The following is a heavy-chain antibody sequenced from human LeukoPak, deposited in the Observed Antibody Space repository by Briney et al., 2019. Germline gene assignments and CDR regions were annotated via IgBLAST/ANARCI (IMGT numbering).Heavy chain of an antibody. J-gene: IGHJ4*01. Sequence: SETLSLTCTVSGDSISSFAFYWSWVRQPPGKGLEWIAYIHHRGSAFKNWSLKRRGTISVNSSKTQFSLRLTYVAAADTAVYFWARDRAVGAGGIYFWGQGTPVTVSP. V-gene: IGHV4-30-4*01. CDR3: ARDRAVGAGGIYF. CDR2: IHHRGSA. D-gene: IGHD1-26*01. CDR1: GDSISSFAFY.